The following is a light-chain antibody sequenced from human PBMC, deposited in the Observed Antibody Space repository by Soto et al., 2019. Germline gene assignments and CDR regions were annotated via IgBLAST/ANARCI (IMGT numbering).Light chain of an antibody. V-gene: IGKV3-20*01. Sequence: EITLTQPPDTLSLSPGERATLSCRASQNVINNYLAWYQQKPGQAPSLLIYGASSRASGIADRFSGSGSGTTFTLTITRLEPEDFAVYYCQQYVGTSITFGQGTRLEIK. CDR3: QQYVGTSIT. CDR1: QNVINNY. CDR2: GAS. J-gene: IGKJ5*01.